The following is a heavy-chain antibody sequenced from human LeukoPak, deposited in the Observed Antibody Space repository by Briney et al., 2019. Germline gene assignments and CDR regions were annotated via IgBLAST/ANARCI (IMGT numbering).Heavy chain of an antibody. D-gene: IGHD3-10*01. CDR1: GFTFSSYA. V-gene: IGHV3-23*01. J-gene: IGHJ4*02. CDR2: ISVSGENT. Sequence: GGSLRLSCAASGFTFSSYATTWVRQAPGKGLQWVSTISVSGENTYYADSVKGRFTISRDISKSTLYLQMNSLRDEDTALYYCAKYGSGTYYNGLHWGQGTLVTVSS. CDR3: AKYGSGTYYNGLH.